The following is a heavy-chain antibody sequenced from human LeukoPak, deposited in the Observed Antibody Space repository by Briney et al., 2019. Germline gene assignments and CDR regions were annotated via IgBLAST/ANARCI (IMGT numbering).Heavy chain of an antibody. CDR2: INPNSGGT. J-gene: IGHJ5*02. Sequence: ASVKVSCKASGYTFTGYYMHWVRQAPGQGLEWMGWINPNSGGTNYAQKFQGRVTMTRDTSISTAYMELSRLRSDDTAVYYCARDGAADSSNWFDPWGQGTLVTVSS. CDR3: ARDGAADSSNWFDP. D-gene: IGHD6-13*01. CDR1: GYTFTGYY. V-gene: IGHV1-2*02.